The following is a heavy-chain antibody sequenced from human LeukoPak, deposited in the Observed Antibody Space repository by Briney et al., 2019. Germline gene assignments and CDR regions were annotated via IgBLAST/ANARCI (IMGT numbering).Heavy chain of an antibody. CDR2: ISNSGNTI. Sequence: PGGSLRLSCAASGFTFSSYSMNWVRQAPGKGLEWVSYISNSGNTIYYADSVNGRFTISRDNAKNSLFLQMNSLRAEDTAVYYCAIFMDVWGKGTTVTVSS. V-gene: IGHV3-48*01. CDR1: GFTFSSYS. CDR3: AIFMDV. J-gene: IGHJ6*03.